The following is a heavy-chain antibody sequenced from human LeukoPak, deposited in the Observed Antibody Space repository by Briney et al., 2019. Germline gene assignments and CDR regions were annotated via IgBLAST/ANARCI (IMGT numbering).Heavy chain of an antibody. V-gene: IGHV3-20*04. Sequence: GSLRLSCAASGFTFDDYGMSWVRQAPGKGLEWVSGINWNGGSTGYADSVKGRFTISRDNAKNSLYLQMNSLRAEDTALYYCARKGVGEWLVPGPYYFDYWGQGTLVTVSS. CDR3: ARKGVGEWLVPGPYYFDY. D-gene: IGHD6-19*01. CDR2: INWNGGST. CDR1: GFTFDDYG. J-gene: IGHJ4*02.